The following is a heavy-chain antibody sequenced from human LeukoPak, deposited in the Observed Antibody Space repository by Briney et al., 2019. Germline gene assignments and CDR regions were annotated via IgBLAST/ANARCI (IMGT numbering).Heavy chain of an antibody. V-gene: IGHV3-23*01. CDR1: GFTFSSYA. D-gene: IGHD3-22*01. J-gene: IGHJ1*01. CDR3: AKEEGYYYDSGGYYVEYFQH. Sequence: QTWGSLRLSCAASGFTFSSYAMSWVRQAPGKGLEWVSAISGSGGSTYYADSVEGRFTISRDNSKNTLYLQMNSLRAEDTAVYYCAKEEGYYYDSGGYYVEYFQHWGQGTLVTVSS. CDR2: ISGSGGST.